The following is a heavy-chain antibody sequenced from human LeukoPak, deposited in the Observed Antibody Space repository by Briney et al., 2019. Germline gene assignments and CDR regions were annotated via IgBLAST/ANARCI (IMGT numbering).Heavy chain of an antibody. CDR1: GFTFSSYFW. V-gene: IGHV3-74*01. CDR3: VRDLDLGGYSSFEY. CDR2: IKSDGSSS. Sequence: GGSLRLSCAASGFTFSSYFWMHWVRQAPGKGLVWVSRIKSDGSSSIYADSVKGRFTISRDNAKNSLYLQMNTLRAEDTAVYYCVRDLDLGGYSSFEYWGQGTLVTVSS. D-gene: IGHD4-23*01. J-gene: IGHJ4*02.